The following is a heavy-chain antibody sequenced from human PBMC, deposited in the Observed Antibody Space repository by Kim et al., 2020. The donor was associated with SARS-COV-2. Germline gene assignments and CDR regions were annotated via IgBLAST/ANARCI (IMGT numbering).Heavy chain of an antibody. CDR3: ARRRGRYFDWSQSIDY. V-gene: IGHV3-48*04. J-gene: IGHJ4*03. CDR2: ISSSSSTI. CDR1: GFTFSSYS. Sequence: GGSLRLSCAASGFTFSSYSMNWVRQAPGKGLEWVSYISSSSSTIYYADSVKGRFTISRDNAKNSLYLQMNSLRAEDTAVYYCARRRGRYFDWSQSIDYWGQGTLGTGSS. D-gene: IGHD3-9*01.